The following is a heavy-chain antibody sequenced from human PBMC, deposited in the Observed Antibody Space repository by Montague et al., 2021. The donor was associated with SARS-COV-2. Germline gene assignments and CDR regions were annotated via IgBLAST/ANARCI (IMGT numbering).Heavy chain of an antibody. Sequence: SLRLSCAASGFTFSSYWMHWVRQAPGKGLVWVSRINSDGSSTSYADSVKGRFTISRDNAKNTLYLQMNSLRAEDTAVYYCARDRGTQYGGFPYDYWGQGTLVTVSS. CDR3: ARDRGTQYGGFPYDY. D-gene: IGHD4-23*01. CDR1: GFTFSSYW. V-gene: IGHV3-74*01. J-gene: IGHJ4*02. CDR2: INSDGSST.